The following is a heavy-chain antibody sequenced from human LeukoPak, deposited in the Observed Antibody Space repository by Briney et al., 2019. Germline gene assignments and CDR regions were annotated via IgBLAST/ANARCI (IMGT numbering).Heavy chain of an antibody. V-gene: IGHV3-53*04. CDR1: GFTVSSNY. Sequence: GGSLRLSCAASGFTVSSNYMSWVRQAPGKGLEWVSVVYSGGSTYYADSVKGRFTISRHNSKNTLYLQMNSLRAEDTAVYYCARGWAAADYYYYYGMDGWGQGTKVNGSS. CDR3: ARGWAAADYYYYYGMDG. CDR2: VYSGGST. D-gene: IGHD6-13*01. J-gene: IGHJ6*02.